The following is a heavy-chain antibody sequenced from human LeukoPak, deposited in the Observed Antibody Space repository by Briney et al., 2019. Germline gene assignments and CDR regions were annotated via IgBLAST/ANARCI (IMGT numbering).Heavy chain of an antibody. CDR1: GYTFITYG. CDR2: INPSGGST. J-gene: IGHJ4*02. Sequence: ASVKVSCKASGYTFITYGISWVRQAPGQGLEWMGIINPSGGSTSYAQKFQGRVTMTRDTSTSTVYMELSSLRSEDTAVYYCARAFPDYGGKVRYFDYWGQGTLVTVSS. D-gene: IGHD4-23*01. CDR3: ARAFPDYGGKVRYFDY. V-gene: IGHV1-46*01.